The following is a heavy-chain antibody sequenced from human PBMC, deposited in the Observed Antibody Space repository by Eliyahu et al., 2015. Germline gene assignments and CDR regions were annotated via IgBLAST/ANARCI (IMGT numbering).Heavy chain of an antibody. J-gene: IGHJ5*02. CDR1: GFSLNNPGVG. D-gene: IGHD1-20*01. V-gene: IGHV2-5*01. CDR2: ISWNDDK. CDR3: AHRRRYNFEFGFDP. Sequence: QITLKESGPTVVESTQTLTLTCTFSGFSLNNPGVGVGWIRQPPGKALEWLALISWNDDKYYSPSLRSRLSVTKDTSENQVVLTMTNMDPVDTGTYFCAHRRRYNFEFGFDPWGQGTLVTVSS.